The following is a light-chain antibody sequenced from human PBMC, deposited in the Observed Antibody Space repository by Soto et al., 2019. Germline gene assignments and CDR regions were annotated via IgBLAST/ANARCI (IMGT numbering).Light chain of an antibody. CDR2: GAS. J-gene: IGKJ1*01. CDR1: QTISSNY. CDR3: QQYVSWT. V-gene: IGKV3-20*01. Sequence: EIVLTQSPGTLSVSPGERATLSCRASQTISSNYLAGYQQKPGQAPSLLIYGASSRATGIPDRFSGSGSGTDVTLTISRLEPEDSAIYYCQQYVSWTFGQGTKVEIK.